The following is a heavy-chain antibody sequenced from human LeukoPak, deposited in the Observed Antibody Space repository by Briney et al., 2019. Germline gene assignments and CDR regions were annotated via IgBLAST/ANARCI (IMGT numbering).Heavy chain of an antibody. J-gene: IGHJ4*02. Sequence: GESLKISCKGSGYSFTSYWIGLGRQMPGKGLGWVGIIYPGDSDTRYSPSFQGQVTISAEKSISTAYLQWSRLKASETAMYYCARVDTAMVLFDYWGQRTLGTVSP. CDR1: GYSFTSYW. CDR3: ARVDTAMVLFDY. D-gene: IGHD5-18*01. CDR2: IYPGDSDT. V-gene: IGHV5-51*01.